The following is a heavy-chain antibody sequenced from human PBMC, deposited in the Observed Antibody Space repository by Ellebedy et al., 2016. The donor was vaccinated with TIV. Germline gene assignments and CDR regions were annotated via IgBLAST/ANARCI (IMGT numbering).Heavy chain of an antibody. CDR2: SSANGDT. CDR3: AKGVYET. D-gene: IGHD2-8*01. CDR1: GFTFSVYG. J-gene: IGHJ5*02. V-gene: IGHV3-23*01. Sequence: GESLKISCAASGFTFSVYGINWVRQAQGKGLEWVSLSSANGDTFYADSVKGRFTVSRDNSKNTLHLQMNSLRVEDTARYYCAKGVYETWGQGTQVTVSS.